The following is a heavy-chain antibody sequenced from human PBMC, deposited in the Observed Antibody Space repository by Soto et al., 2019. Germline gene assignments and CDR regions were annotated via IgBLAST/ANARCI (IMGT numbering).Heavy chain of an antibody. CDR2: FSSSSSTI. V-gene: IGHV3-48*01. CDR1: GFTSSRNA. CDR3: ASNFLAYCGGDCYPYYYYGMDV. D-gene: IGHD2-21*02. Sequence: GGSLRLSCSASGFTSSRNAMHWVRQAPGKGLENVSYFSSSSSTIYYADSVKGRFTISRDNAKNSLYLQMNSLRAEDTAVYYCASNFLAYCGGDCYPYYYYGMDVWGQGTTVTVSS. J-gene: IGHJ6*02.